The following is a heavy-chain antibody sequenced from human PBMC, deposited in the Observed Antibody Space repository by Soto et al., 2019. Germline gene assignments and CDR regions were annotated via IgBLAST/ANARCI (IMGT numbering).Heavy chain of an antibody. CDR1: GGSISSSNYY. Sequence: QLHLQESGPGLVKPSETLSLTCTVSGGSISSSNYYWGWIRQPPWKGLEWIGSIYYTGNTYYNPSLKSRVTISVDTSKNQFSLKLSSVTAADTAVYYCASPPTPTGDGWFDPWGQGTLVTVSS. J-gene: IGHJ5*02. CDR3: ASPPTPTGDGWFDP. D-gene: IGHD7-27*01. CDR2: IYYTGNT. V-gene: IGHV4-39*01.